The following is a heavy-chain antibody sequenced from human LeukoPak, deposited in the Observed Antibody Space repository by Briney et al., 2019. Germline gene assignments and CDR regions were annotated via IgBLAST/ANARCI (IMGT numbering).Heavy chain of an antibody. CDR2: INADNGNT. J-gene: IGHJ6*02. CDR3: ARDGWSDYGSGRYMSGYYGMDV. CDR1: GYTFNSHP. D-gene: IGHD3-10*01. V-gene: IGHV1-3*01. Sequence: ASVKVSCKASGYTFNSHPMHWVRQAPGQRLEWMGWINADNGNTRYSQKLQGRVTITRDTSANTAYMELRSLRSDDTAVYYCARDGWSDYGSGRYMSGYYGMDVWGQGTTVTVSS.